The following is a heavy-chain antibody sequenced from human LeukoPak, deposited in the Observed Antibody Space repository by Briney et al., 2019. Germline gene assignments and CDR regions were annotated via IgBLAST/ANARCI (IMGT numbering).Heavy chain of an antibody. CDR2: IYYSGST. V-gene: IGHV4-59*12. Sequence: SETLSLTCTVSGGSNSSYYWSWIRQPPGKGLEWIGYIYYSGSTNYNPSLKSRVTISVDTSKNQFSLKLSSVTAADTAVYYCARDPRNYYDSSGGRDAFDIWGQGTMVTVSS. D-gene: IGHD3-22*01. J-gene: IGHJ3*02. CDR1: GGSNSSYY. CDR3: ARDPRNYYDSSGGRDAFDI.